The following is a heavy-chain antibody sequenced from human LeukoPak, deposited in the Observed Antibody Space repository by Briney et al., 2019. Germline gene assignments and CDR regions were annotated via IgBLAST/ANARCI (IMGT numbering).Heavy chain of an antibody. CDR1: GFNFSSYG. Sequence: GGSLRLSCVASGFNFSSYGMNWVRQAPGKGLEWVANIKQDGSEKYYVDSVKGRFTISRDHAKNSLYLQMNSLRAEDTAVHYCATGAHYYGSWGQGTLVTVSS. D-gene: IGHD3-10*01. J-gene: IGHJ5*02. CDR2: IKQDGSEK. CDR3: ATGAHYYGS. V-gene: IGHV3-7*03.